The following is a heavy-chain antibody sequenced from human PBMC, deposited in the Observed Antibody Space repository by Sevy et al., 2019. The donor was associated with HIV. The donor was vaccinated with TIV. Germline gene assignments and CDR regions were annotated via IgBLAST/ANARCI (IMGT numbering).Heavy chain of an antibody. CDR2: AKRKSDGGSI. J-gene: IGHJ3*02. Sequence: GGSLRLSCAGSGFSFKNVWMTWVRQTPGKGLEWVGHAKRKSDGGSIDYGSPVYGRFTISRDDSKDMLYLQMSSLKTEDTGVYYCATVLGAGAAGAFEIWGQGTMVTVSS. V-gene: IGHV3-15*01. CDR1: GFSFKNVW. D-gene: IGHD1-26*01. CDR3: ATVLGAGAAGAFEI.